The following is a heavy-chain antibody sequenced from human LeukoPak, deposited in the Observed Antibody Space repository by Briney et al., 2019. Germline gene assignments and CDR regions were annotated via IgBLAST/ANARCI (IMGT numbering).Heavy chain of an antibody. Sequence: PSETLSLTCSVSGGSIRTYYWSWIRQPPGKGLEWIGYIYYSGSTYYNPSLKSRVTISVATSKNQFSLKLSSVTAADTAVYYCARHGRIGGNSEGDAFDIWGQGTMVTVSS. CDR2: IYYSGST. D-gene: IGHD4-23*01. CDR1: GGSIRTYY. CDR3: ARHGRIGGNSEGDAFDI. V-gene: IGHV4-59*08. J-gene: IGHJ3*02.